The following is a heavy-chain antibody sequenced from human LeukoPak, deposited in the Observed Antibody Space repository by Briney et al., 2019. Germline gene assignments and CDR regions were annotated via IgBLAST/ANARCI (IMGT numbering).Heavy chain of an antibody. V-gene: IGHV3-30*02. CDR1: GFTFSSYG. CDR2: IRYDGSNK. D-gene: IGHD2-2*01. CDR3: AKGTIVVPAASEDYFDY. J-gene: IGHJ4*02. Sequence: GGSLRLSCAASGFTFSSYGMHWVRQAPGKGLEWVAFIRYDGSNKYYADSVKGRFTISRDNSKNTLYLQMNSLRAEDTAVYYCAKGTIVVPAASEDYFDYWGQGTLVTVSS.